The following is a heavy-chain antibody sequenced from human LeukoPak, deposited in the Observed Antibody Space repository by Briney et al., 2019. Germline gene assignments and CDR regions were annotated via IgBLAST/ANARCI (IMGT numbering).Heavy chain of an antibody. V-gene: IGHV4-34*01. CDR3: ARGETSVVTNFDY. J-gene: IGHJ4*02. CDR1: GGSFSGYY. CDR2: INHSGST. Sequence: SETLSLTCAVYGGSFSGYYWSWIRQPPGKGLEWIGEINHSGSTNYNPSLKSRVTISVDTPKNQFSLKLSSVTAADTAVYYCARGETSVVTNFDYWGQGTLVTVSS. D-gene: IGHD4-23*01.